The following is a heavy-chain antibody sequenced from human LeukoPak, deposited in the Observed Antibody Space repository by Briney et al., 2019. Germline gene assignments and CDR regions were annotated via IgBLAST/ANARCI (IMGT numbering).Heavy chain of an antibody. CDR3: ARYDGGSGPFDY. CDR1: GGTFSSYA. CDR2: IIPILGIA. Sequence: SVKVSCKASGGTFSSYAISWVRQPPGQGLEWMGRIIPILGIANYAQKFQGRVTITADKSTSTAYMELSSLRSEDTAVYYCARYDGGSGPFDYWGQGTLVTVSS. J-gene: IGHJ4*02. D-gene: IGHD3-10*01. V-gene: IGHV1-69*04.